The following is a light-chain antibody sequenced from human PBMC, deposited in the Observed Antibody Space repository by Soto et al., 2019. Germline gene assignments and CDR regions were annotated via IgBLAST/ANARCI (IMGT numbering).Light chain of an antibody. J-gene: IGKJ2*01. Sequence: EIVLTQSPGTLSLSPGERATLSCRASQSVNSNCLAWYQQKPGQTPRLLIYGASSRATGIPDRFSGSGSGTDFTLTIRRLEPEDFAVYYCQQYGRSPYTFGQGTKLDIK. V-gene: IGKV3-20*01. CDR2: GAS. CDR1: QSVNSNC. CDR3: QQYGRSPYT.